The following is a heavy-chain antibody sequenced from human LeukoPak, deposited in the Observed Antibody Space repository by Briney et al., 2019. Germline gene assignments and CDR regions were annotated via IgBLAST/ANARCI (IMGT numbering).Heavy chain of an antibody. CDR1: GGSISSYY. J-gene: IGHJ4*02. Sequence: SETLSLTCTVSGGSISSYYWSWIRQPPGKGLEWIGYIYYSGSTNHNPSLKSRVTISVDTSKNQFSLKLSSVTAADTAVYYCARDVGGREGLDYWGQGTLVTVSS. CDR2: IYYSGST. CDR3: ARDVGGREGLDY. V-gene: IGHV4-59*01. D-gene: IGHD2-15*01.